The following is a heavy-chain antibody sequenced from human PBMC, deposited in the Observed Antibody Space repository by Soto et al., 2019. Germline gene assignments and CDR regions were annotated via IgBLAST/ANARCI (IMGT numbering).Heavy chain of an antibody. Sequence: SETLSLTCTVSGGSISSGGYYWSWIRQHPGKGLEWIGYIYYSGSTYYNPSLKSRVTISVDTSKNQFSLKLSSVTAADTAVYYCARAHYGDYDQFDYWGQGTLVTVSS. CDR1: GGSISSGGYY. V-gene: IGHV4-31*03. CDR2: IYYSGST. D-gene: IGHD4-17*01. J-gene: IGHJ4*02. CDR3: ARAHYGDYDQFDY.